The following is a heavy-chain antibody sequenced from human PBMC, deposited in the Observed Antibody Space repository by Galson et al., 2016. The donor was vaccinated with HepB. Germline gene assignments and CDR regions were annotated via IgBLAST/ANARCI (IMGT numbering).Heavy chain of an antibody. D-gene: IGHD3-16*01. Sequence: ETLSLTCSVSGVSISNNNWWTWVRQSPGTGLEWIGEIFHSGTTNFNPAFKSRVLMSVDRSTNQFSLTLNFVTAADTALYYCARALWGKLWNGMDDWGPGITVTVSS. J-gene: IGHJ6*02. V-gene: IGHV4-4*02. CDR1: GVSISNNNW. CDR2: IFHSGTT. CDR3: ARALWGKLWNGMDD.